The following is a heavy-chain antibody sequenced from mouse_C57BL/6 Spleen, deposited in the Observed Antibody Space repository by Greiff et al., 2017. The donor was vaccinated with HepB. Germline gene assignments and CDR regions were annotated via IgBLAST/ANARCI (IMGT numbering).Heavy chain of an antibody. V-gene: IGHV1-50*01. D-gene: IGHD1-1*01. J-gene: IGHJ2*01. CDR2: IDPSDSYT. CDR1: GYTFTSYW. CDR3: ARYYYGSSYGYFDY. Sequence: QQSCKASGYTFTSYWMQWVKQRPGQGLEWIGEIDPSDSYTNYNQKFKGKATLTVDTSSSTAYMQLSSLTSEDSAVYYCARYYYGSSYGYFDYWGQGTTLTVSS.